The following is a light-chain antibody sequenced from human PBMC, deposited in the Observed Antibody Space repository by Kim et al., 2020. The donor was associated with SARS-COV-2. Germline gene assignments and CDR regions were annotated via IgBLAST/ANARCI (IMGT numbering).Light chain of an antibody. CDR1: QVISNY. CDR2: AAS. Sequence: IKMTQTPYSLSASVGDRVTITCRASQVISNYLAWFPLRPGKAPKSLIYAASSLHSGVPSKFSGSGSGTDFTLTISSLQPEDSATYYCQQYKDAPFTFGGGTKVDIK. CDR3: QQYKDAPFT. J-gene: IGKJ4*01. V-gene: IGKV1-16*02.